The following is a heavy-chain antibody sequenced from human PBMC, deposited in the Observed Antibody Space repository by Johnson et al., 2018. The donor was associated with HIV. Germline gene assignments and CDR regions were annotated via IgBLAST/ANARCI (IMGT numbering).Heavy chain of an antibody. Sequence: QVQLVESGGGVVQPGGSLRLSCAASGFTFSSYGMHWVRQAPGKGLEWVAVISSDGTTKYYADSVKGRFTISRDNSKTSLSLQMNSLRAEDTAVYYCATLKGPRLHIAARRPDAFDIWGQGTMVTVSS. J-gene: IGHJ3*02. CDR3: ATLKGPRLHIAARRPDAFDI. D-gene: IGHD6-6*01. CDR2: ISSDGTTK. V-gene: IGHV3-30*19. CDR1: GFTFSSYG.